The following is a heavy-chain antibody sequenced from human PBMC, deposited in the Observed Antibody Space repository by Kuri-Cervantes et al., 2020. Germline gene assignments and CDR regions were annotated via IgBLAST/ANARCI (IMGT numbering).Heavy chain of an antibody. D-gene: IGHD3-3*01. CDR2: ISWNSGSI. V-gene: IGHV3-9*01. J-gene: IGHJ4*02. CDR3: VCVAPGFLESDY. Sequence: GGSLRLSCAASGFTFDDYAMHWVRQAPGKGLEWVSGISWNSGSIGYADSVKGRFTISRDNAKNSLYLQMNSLKTEDTAVYYCVCVAPGFLESDYWGQGTLVTVSS. CDR1: GFTFDDYA.